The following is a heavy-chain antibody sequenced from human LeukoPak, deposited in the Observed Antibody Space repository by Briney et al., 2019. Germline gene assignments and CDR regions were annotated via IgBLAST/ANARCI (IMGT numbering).Heavy chain of an antibody. V-gene: IGHV3-23*01. CDR2: ISSSGDNT. Sequence: GGSLRLSCVASGFTYSSYAMTWVRQAPGKGLEWVSLISSSGDNTYYADSVEGRFTISRDNSKSTLYLQMNSLRAEDTAVYYCAGRSGWYWYYFDYWGQGTLVTVSS. D-gene: IGHD6-19*01. CDR3: AGRSGWYWYYFDY. J-gene: IGHJ4*02. CDR1: GFTYSSYA.